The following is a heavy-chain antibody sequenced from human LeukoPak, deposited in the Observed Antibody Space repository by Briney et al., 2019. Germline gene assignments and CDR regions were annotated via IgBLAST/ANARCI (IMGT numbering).Heavy chain of an antibody. CDR2: IKQDGSGL. J-gene: IGHJ4*02. CDR3: GRARGRTGFNY. D-gene: IGHD3-10*01. V-gene: IGHV3-7*03. CDR1: GFTFNNYW. Sequence: GGSLRLSCAASGFTFNNYWMSWVRQAPGKGLEWVANIKQDGSGLYYVESVKGRFTISRDNAKNSLYLRMTSLRAEDTAVYYCGRARGRTGFNYWGKGPLVTVSS.